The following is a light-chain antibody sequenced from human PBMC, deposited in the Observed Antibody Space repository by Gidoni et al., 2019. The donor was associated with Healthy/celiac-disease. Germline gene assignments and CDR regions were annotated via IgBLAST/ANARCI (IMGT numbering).Light chain of an antibody. CDR3: QQYDNRPIT. J-gene: IGKJ5*01. CDR2: DAS. CDR1: QDISNY. V-gene: IGKV1-33*01. Sequence: IHITQSPSSLSASVGDRVTITCQASQDISNYLHWYQQKPGKAPKLLIYDASNMETGVPARFSGSGSGTDFTFTISSLQPEDIATYYCQQYDNRPITFGQGTRLEIK.